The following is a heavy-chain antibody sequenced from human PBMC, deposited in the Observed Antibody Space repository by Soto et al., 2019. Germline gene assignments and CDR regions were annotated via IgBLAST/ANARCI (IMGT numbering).Heavy chain of an antibody. D-gene: IGHD4-17*01. CDR3: TTELRATTVVNNWFDP. CDR2: IKSKTDGGTT. J-gene: IGHJ5*02. CDR1: SVSNAW. V-gene: IGHV3-15*07. Sequence: SVSNAWINWVRQAPGKGLEWVGRIKSKTDGGTTDYAAPVKGRFTISRDDSKNTLYLQMNSLKTEDTAVYYCTTELRATTVVNNWFDPWGQGTLVTVSS.